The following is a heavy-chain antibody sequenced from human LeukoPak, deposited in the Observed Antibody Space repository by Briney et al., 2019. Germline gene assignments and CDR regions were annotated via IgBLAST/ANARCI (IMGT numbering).Heavy chain of an antibody. Sequence: GGFLRLSCAASGFTLSYFLMSWVRPAPGEGLGGVANIDQDGSEKNYVGFVKGRFTISRDNSKNTLYLQMNRLRAEDTAVYYCARNPRGLRYFDWLLYPPDHWGQGTLVTVSS. CDR1: GFTLSYFL. J-gene: IGHJ1*01. D-gene: IGHD3-9*01. CDR2: IDQDGSEK. CDR3: ARNPRGLRYFDWLLYPPDH. V-gene: IGHV3-7*01.